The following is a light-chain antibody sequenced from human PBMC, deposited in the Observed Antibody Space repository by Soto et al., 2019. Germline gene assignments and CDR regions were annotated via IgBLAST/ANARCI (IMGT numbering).Light chain of an antibody. CDR3: AAWDDGRNGPV. CDR1: SSNIGSNP. CDR2: NDN. Sequence: QSELTQPPSASGAPGQRVTISCSGSSSNIGSNPVNWYQHLPGTAPRLLIYNDNQRPSGVPARFSGSRSGTSASLAISGLQSEDEADYYCAAWDDGRNGPVFGGGTKLTVI. V-gene: IGLV1-44*01. J-gene: IGLJ3*02.